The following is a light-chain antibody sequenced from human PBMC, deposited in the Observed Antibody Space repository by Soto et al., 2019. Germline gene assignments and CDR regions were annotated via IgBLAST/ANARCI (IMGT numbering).Light chain of an antibody. CDR2: GNS. CDR3: QSYDSSLSGCYV. CDR1: SSNIGAGYD. J-gene: IGLJ1*01. Sequence: QSVLKQPPSVSGAPGQRGTISCTGSSSNIGAGYDVHWYQQLPGTAPKLLIYGNSNRPSGVPDRFSGSKSGTSASLAITGLQAEDEADYYCQSYDSSLSGCYVFGTGTKVTVL. V-gene: IGLV1-40*01.